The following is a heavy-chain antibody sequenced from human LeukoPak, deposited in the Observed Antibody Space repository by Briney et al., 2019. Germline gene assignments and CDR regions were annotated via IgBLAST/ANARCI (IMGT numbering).Heavy chain of an antibody. D-gene: IGHD1-26*01. Sequence: PSQTLSLTCTVSGGSISSGSYYWSWIRQPAGKGLEWIGRIYTSGSTNYNPSLKSRVTISVDTSKNQFSLKLSSVTAADTAVYYCTVTYSGSYVSYFDYWGQGTLVTVSS. CDR1: GGSISSGSYY. CDR2: IYTSGST. J-gene: IGHJ4*02. V-gene: IGHV4-61*02. CDR3: TVTYSGSYVSYFDY.